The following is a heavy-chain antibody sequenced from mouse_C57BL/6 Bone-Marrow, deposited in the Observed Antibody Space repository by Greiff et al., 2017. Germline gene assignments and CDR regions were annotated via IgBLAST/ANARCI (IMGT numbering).Heavy chain of an antibody. CDR3: ASSSYPFAY. Sequence: VQLQQPGAELVKPGASVKLSCTASGYTFTSYWMHWVKQRPGQGLEWIGMIHPNSGSTNYNEKFKSKATLTVDKSSSTAYMQLSSLTSEDSAVYYCASSSYPFAYWGQGTLVTVSA. CDR1: GYTFTSYW. CDR2: IHPNSGST. J-gene: IGHJ3*01. D-gene: IGHD1-1*01. V-gene: IGHV1-64*01.